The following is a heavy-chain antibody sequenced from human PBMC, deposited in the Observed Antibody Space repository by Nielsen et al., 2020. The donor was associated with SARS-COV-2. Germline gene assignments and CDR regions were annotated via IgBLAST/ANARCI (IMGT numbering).Heavy chain of an antibody. CDR1: GFTFSSFS. D-gene: IGHD3-22*01. V-gene: IGHV3-15*01. CDR3: TTFSSGFYYFDY. Sequence: GESRKISCAASGFTFSSFSMNWVRRAPGKGLEWVGRIKSKTDGGTTDYAASVKGRFTISSDDSKNTLYLQMNSLKTEDTAVYYCTTFSSGFYYFDYWGQGTLVTVSS. CDR2: IKSKTDGGTT. J-gene: IGHJ4*02.